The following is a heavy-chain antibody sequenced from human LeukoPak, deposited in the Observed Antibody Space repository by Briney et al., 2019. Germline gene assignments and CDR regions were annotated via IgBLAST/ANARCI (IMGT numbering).Heavy chain of an antibody. CDR2: VSCSGNT. D-gene: IGHD3-3*01. V-gene: IGHV4-39*07. CDR3: ARAGDFWSGYYYFDY. Sequence: PSETLSLTCIVSGGSISSTAYCRGWIRQPPGRGLQWIGNVSCSGNTYYNPSLRSRVSISVVPSKNQFSLKLSSVPAADTAVYHCARAGDFWSGYYYFDYWGQGTLVTVSS. CDR1: GGSISSTAYC. J-gene: IGHJ4*02.